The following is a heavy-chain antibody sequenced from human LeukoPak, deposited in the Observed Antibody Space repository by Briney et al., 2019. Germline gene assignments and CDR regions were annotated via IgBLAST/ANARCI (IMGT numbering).Heavy chain of an antibody. Sequence: PSETLSLTCTVSGGPLSSYYWIWIRQPPGKGLEWIGYIYYSGSTNYNPSLKNRVTISVDTSKTQFPLKLSSVTAADTAVYYCARHADGSGIYYNWFDPGGQGTLVTVSS. J-gene: IGHJ5*02. CDR3: ARHADGSGIYYNWFDP. CDR1: GGPLSSYY. D-gene: IGHD3-10*01. CDR2: IYYSGST. V-gene: IGHV4-59*08.